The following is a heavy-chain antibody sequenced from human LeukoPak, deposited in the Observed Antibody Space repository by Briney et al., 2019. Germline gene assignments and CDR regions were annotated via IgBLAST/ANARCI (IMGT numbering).Heavy chain of an antibody. CDR2: ISYDGSNK. CDR1: GFTFISYA. CDR3: ARYRKMVTDAFDI. J-gene: IGHJ3*02. D-gene: IGHD2-21*02. Sequence: GRSLRLSCAASGFTFISYAIHWVRQAPGKGLEWVAVISYDGSNKYYADSVKGRFTISRDNSKNTLYLQMNSLRAEDTAVYYCARYRKMVTDAFDIWGQGTMVTVSS. V-gene: IGHV3-30*04.